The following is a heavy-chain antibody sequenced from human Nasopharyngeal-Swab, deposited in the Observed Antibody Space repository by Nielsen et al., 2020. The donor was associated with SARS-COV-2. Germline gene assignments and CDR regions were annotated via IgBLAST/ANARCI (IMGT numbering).Heavy chain of an antibody. D-gene: IGHD6-13*01. J-gene: IGHJ6*03. CDR1: GYTFTSYA. CDR2: IIAGNGNT. CDR3: ARGEQQLDYYYYMDV. Sequence: ASVKVSCKASGYTFTSYAMHWVRQAPGQRLEWMGWIIAGNGNTKYSQKFQGRVTITRDTSASTAYMELSSLRSEDTAVYYCARGEQQLDYYYYMDVWGKGTTATVSS. V-gene: IGHV1-3*01.